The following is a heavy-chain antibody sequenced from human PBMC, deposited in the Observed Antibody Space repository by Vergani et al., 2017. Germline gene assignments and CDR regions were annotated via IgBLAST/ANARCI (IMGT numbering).Heavy chain of an antibody. Sequence: QVQLVQSGAEVKKPWASVKVSCKASGYTFTGYYIHWVRQAPGQGLEWMGWINPNSGGTNYAQQFQGRVTMTRDTSISTVYMEMSRLRSDNTAVYYCARYYKVSTIAGPNHYYSGLDVWGQGTTVTVSS. J-gene: IGHJ6*02. CDR2: INPNSGGT. D-gene: IGHD5/OR15-5a*01. CDR1: GYTFTGYY. V-gene: IGHV1-2*02. CDR3: ARYYKVSTIAGPNHYYSGLDV.